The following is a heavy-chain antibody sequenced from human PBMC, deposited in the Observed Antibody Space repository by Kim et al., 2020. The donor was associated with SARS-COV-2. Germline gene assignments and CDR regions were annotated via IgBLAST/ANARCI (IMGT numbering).Heavy chain of an antibody. CDR2: IKQDGSEK. CDR1: GFLFANYW. CDR3: ATTTSTTGT. Sequence: GGSLRLSCAASGFLFANYWMNWVRQAPGEGLECVASIKQDGSEKYYVDSVKGRFSISRDNAKNSLYLQMNSLRAEDTAVYYCATTTSTTGTWGQGTLVTVSS. D-gene: IGHD3-9*01. V-gene: IGHV3-7*03. J-gene: IGHJ5*02.